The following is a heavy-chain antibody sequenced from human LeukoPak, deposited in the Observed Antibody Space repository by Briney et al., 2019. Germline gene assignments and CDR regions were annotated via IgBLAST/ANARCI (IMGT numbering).Heavy chain of an antibody. CDR1: GYTFSGYY. CDR2: INPNSGDT. CDR3: ARDPITIVGATGSFDY. D-gene: IGHD1-26*01. J-gene: IGHJ4*02. Sequence: ASVKVSCKASGYTFSGYYIHGVRQAPGQGLEWMGWINPNSGDTNYAQKFQGRATMTRDTSISTAYMELRRLRSDDTAVYYCARDPITIVGATGSFDYWGQGTLVTVSS. V-gene: IGHV1-2*02.